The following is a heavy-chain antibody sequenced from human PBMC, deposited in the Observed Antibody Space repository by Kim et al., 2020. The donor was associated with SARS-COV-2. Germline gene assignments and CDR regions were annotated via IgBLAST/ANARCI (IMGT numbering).Heavy chain of an antibody. D-gene: IGHD6-6*01. V-gene: IGHV3-7*01. CDR2: IKQDESEK. Sequence: GGSLRLSCVASGFTFSRYWMAWVRQAPGKGLEWVANIKQDESEKEYVESVKGRFTISRGNAKNSLYLQMNSLRADDTATYYCVRHRRTTIAAPRRYHYFGMDVWGQGTTVTVSS. CDR1: GFTFSRYW. J-gene: IGHJ6*02. CDR3: VRHRRTTIAAPRRYHYFGMDV.